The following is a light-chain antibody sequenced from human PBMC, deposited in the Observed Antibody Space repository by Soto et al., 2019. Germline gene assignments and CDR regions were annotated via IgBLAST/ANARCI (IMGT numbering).Light chain of an antibody. CDR3: RQYGRSLGFA. CDR1: QSVSNNF. J-gene: IGKJ4*01. V-gene: IGKV3-20*01. Sequence: EIVLAQSPGTLSLSPGERATLSCRAIQSVSNNFLACYQEKPGQAPRLLIYGASDRATGIPDRFSGTGSGTDFTLTISRLEPEDFAVYYCRQYGRSLGFALGGGTKVDI. CDR2: GAS.